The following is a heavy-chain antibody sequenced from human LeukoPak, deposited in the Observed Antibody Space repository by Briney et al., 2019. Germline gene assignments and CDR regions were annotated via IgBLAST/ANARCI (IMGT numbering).Heavy chain of an antibody. CDR1: GGTFSSYA. V-gene: IGHV1-69*05. J-gene: IGHJ4*02. CDR3: ASSPPLKYYFDY. CDR2: IIPFFGTA. Sequence: GASVKVSCKASGGTFSSYAISWVRQAPGQGFEWMGGIIPFFGTANYAQKFQGRVTITTDESTSTAYMELSSLRSEDTAVYYCASSPPLKYYFDYWGQGTLVTVSS.